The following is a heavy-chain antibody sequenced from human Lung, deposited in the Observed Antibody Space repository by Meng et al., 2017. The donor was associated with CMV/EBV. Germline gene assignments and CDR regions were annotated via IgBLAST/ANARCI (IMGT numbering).Heavy chain of an antibody. V-gene: IGHV7-4-1*02. D-gene: IGHD2/OR15-2a*01. CDR2: ISTNTGTP. J-gene: IGHJ5*02. CDR1: GYTFSTYT. CDR3: ARGGNFDP. Sequence: QVQSGQLGAELKKPRASAKAASKAAGYTFSTYTINRVRQAHGRGLEWMGWISTNTGTPTYTQGFTGRFVFSLDTSVSTAYLQISSLKAEDTAVYYCARGGNFDPWGQGTLVTVSS.